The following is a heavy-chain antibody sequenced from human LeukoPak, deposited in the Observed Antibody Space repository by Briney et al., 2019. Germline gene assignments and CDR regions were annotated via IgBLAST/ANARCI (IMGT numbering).Heavy chain of an antibody. V-gene: IGHV4-39*07. Sequence: SETLSLTCTVSGGSISSSSYYWGWIRQPPGKGLEWIGSIYYSGSTYYNPSLKSRVTISVDTSKNQFSLKLSSVTAADTAVYYCARDLRVRDSSGWYELQDAFDIWGQGTMVTVSS. CDR3: ARDLRVRDSSGWYELQDAFDI. J-gene: IGHJ3*02. CDR1: GGSISSSSYY. CDR2: IYYSGST. D-gene: IGHD6-19*01.